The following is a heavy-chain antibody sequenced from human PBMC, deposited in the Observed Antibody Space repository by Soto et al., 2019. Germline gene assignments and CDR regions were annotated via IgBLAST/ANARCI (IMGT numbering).Heavy chain of an antibody. Sequence: SETLSLTCAVYGGSFSGYYWSWIRQPPGKGLEWIGEINHSGSTNYNPSLKSRVTISVDTSKNQFSLKLSSVTAADTAVYYCARGRDDFWSGYRFDYWGQGTLVTVSS. D-gene: IGHD3-3*01. J-gene: IGHJ4*02. CDR3: ARGRDDFWSGYRFDY. V-gene: IGHV4-34*01. CDR2: INHSGST. CDR1: GGSFSGYY.